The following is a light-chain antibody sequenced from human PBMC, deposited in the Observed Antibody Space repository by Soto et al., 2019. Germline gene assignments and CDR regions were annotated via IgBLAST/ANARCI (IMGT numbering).Light chain of an antibody. Sequence: EIVMTQSPATLSVSPRERATLSCRASQSVSSNLAWYQQKPGQAPRLLIYGASTRATGIPARFSGSGSGTEFTLTISSLQSEDFAVYYCQQYNNWPPRHTFGGGTKVEIK. CDR1: QSVSSN. CDR2: GAS. J-gene: IGKJ4*01. CDR3: QQYNNWPPRHT. V-gene: IGKV3-15*01.